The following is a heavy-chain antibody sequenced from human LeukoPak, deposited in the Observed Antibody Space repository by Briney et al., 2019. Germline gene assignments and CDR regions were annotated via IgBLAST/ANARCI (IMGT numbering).Heavy chain of an antibody. V-gene: IGHV3-11*04. CDR3: ASTPYDSSGYYLDY. Sequence: PGGSLRLSCAASGFTFSDYYMGWIRQAPGKGLEWVSYISSSGSTIYYADSVKGRFTISRDNAKNSLYLQMNSLRAEDTAVYYCASTPYDSSGYYLDYWGQGTLVTVSS. CDR1: GFTFSDYY. J-gene: IGHJ4*02. CDR2: ISSSGSTI. D-gene: IGHD3-22*01.